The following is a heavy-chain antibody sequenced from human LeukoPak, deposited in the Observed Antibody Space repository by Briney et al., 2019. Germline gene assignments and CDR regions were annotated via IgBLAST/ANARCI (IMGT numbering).Heavy chain of an antibody. J-gene: IGHJ6*02. CDR2: IYYSGIT. Sequence: SETLSLTCTVSGGSISSSSYYWGWIRQPPGKGLEWIGSIYYSGITYYNPSLKSRVTISVDTSRNQFSLKLSSGTAADTAVYCCAREYSSEGYYYGMDVWGQGTTVTVSS. V-gene: IGHV4-39*02. CDR1: GGSISSSSYY. CDR3: AREYSSEGYYYGMDV. D-gene: IGHD6-19*01.